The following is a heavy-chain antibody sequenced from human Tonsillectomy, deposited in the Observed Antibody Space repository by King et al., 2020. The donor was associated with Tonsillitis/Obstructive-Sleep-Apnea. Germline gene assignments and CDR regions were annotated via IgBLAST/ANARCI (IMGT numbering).Heavy chain of an antibody. CDR2: INPSGGST. Sequence: QLVQSGTEVKKPGASVKVSCKASGYTFTSYYMHWVRQAPGQGLEWMGIINPSGGSTTYAQKFQGRVTMTRDTSTSTVYMELSSLRSEDTAVYYWAREGSGRFGYWGLGTLVTVSS. J-gene: IGHJ4*02. D-gene: IGHD5-12*01. V-gene: IGHV1-46*01. CDR3: AREGSGRFGY. CDR1: GYTFTSYY.